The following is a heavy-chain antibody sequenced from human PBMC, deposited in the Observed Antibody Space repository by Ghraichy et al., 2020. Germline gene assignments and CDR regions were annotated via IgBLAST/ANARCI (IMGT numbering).Heavy chain of an antibody. CDR2: IAHDESAN. Sequence: GESLNISCAASGFSFSSYWMSWVRQPPGKGLEWVANIAHDESANYYVDSVKGRFTISRDNARNSVFLQMNSLSVEDTAVYYCARAGNVGDVDYWGQGTLVIVSS. CDR1: GFSFSSYW. D-gene: IGHD1-26*01. V-gene: IGHV3-7*01. CDR3: ARAGNVGDVDY. J-gene: IGHJ4*02.